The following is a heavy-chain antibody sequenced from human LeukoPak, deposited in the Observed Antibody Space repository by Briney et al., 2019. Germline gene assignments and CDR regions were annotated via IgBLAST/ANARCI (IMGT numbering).Heavy chain of an antibody. D-gene: IGHD1-26*01. V-gene: IGHV3-74*01. CDR2: INSDGSST. CDR1: GFTLSSYW. CDR3: ARQRGDTLVYFDY. Sequence: PGGSLRLSCAASGFTLSSYWMHWVRQAPGKGLVWVSRINSDGSSTSYADSVKGRFTISRDNAKNTLYLQMNSLRAEDTAVYYCARQRGDTLVYFDYWGQGTLVTVSS. J-gene: IGHJ4*02.